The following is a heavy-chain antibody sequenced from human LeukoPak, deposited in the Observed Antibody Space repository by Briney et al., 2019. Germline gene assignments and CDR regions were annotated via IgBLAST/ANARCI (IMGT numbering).Heavy chain of an antibody. D-gene: IGHD3-3*01. V-gene: IGHV3-7*03. CDR2: IKQDGSEK. CDR3: AKGTLEWTLFDAFDI. J-gene: IGHJ3*02. CDR1: GFTFSSYW. Sequence: GGSLRLSCAASGFTFSSYWMSWVRQAPGKGLEWVANIKQDGSEKYYADSVKGRFTISRDNAKNSLYLQMNSLRAEDTAVYYCAKGTLEWTLFDAFDIWGQGTMVTVSS.